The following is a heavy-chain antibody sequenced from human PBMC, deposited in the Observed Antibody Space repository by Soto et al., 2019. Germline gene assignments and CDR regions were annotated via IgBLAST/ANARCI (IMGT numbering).Heavy chain of an antibody. CDR3: ARGWDDFWSGYYTPDY. CDR2: INAGNGNT. CDR1: GYTFTSYA. V-gene: IGHV1-3*01. D-gene: IGHD3-3*01. Sequence: ASVTVSCKASGYTFTSYAMRWVRQAPGQRLEWMGWINAGNGNTKYSQKFQGRVTITRDTSASTAYMELSSLRSEDTAVYYCARGWDDFWSGYYTPDYWGQGTLVTVSS. J-gene: IGHJ4*02.